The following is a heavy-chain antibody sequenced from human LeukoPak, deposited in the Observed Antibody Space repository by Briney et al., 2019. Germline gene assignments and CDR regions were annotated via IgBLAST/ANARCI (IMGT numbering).Heavy chain of an antibody. CDR2: IYTSGST. Sequence: SETLSLTCTVSGGSIKNNYWSWIRQPAGKGLEWIGRIYTSGSTNYNPSLKSRVTMSVDTSKNQFSLKLSSVTAADTAVYYCARGIGSWYYFDYWGQGTLVTVSS. CDR3: ARGIGSWYYFDY. J-gene: IGHJ4*02. CDR1: GGSIKNNY. D-gene: IGHD6-13*01. V-gene: IGHV4-4*07.